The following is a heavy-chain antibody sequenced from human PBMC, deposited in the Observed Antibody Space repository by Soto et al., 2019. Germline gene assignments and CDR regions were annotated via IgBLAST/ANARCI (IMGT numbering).Heavy chain of an antibody. D-gene: IGHD3-10*01. CDR3: ARVPGP. J-gene: IGHJ5*02. V-gene: IGHV4-30-2*01. Sequence: SDTLSLTCAVSGGSISSGGYFWSWIRQPPGKGLEWIGYIYHSGSTYYNPSLKSRVSISVDRSKNQFSLKLSSVTAADTAVYYCARVPGPWGQGTLVTVSS. CDR2: IYHSGST. CDR1: GGSISSGGYF.